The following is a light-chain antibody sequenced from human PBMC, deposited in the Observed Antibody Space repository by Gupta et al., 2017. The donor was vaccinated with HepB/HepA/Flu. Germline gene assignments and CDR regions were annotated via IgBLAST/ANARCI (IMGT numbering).Light chain of an antibody. CDR1: QGISNY. CDR2: AAS. Sequence: DIQMTQSPSSLSASVGDRVTITCRASQGISNYLTWYQQKPGKVPKLLIYAASTWQSGVPSRFSGSGSGTDFTLTISSRQPEDVATYYCQKYNSDPPFTFGPGTKVDIK. J-gene: IGKJ3*01. CDR3: QKYNSDPPFT. V-gene: IGKV1-27*01.